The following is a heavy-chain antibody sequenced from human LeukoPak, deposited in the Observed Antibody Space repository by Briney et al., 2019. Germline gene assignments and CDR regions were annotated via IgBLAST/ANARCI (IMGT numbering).Heavy chain of an antibody. CDR1: GGSFSGYY. Sequence: PSETLSLTCAVYGGSFSGYYWSWIRQPPGNGLEWIGEINHTGSTNYNPSLKSRLTISVDTSKNQFSLKLSSVTAADTAVYYCARGLIVVVVAANSDYFDYWGQGTLVTVSS. CDR3: ARGLIVVVVAANSDYFDY. CDR2: INHTGST. D-gene: IGHD2-15*01. V-gene: IGHV4-34*01. J-gene: IGHJ4*02.